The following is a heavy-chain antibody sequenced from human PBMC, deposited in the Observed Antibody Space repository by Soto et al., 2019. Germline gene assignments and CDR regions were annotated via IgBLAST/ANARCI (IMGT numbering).Heavy chain of an antibody. CDR1: GGTFSSYA. D-gene: IGHD2-8*02. J-gene: IGHJ6*02. V-gene: IGHV1-69*01. CDR3: ASGIEVVYAIRCYYYGMDV. CDR2: SIPIFGTA. Sequence: QVQLVQSGAEVKKPGSSVKVSCKASGGTFSSYAISWVRQAPGQGLEWMGGSIPIFGTANYAQKFQGRVTITADESTSPAYMELSRLRSEDTAVYYCASGIEVVYAIRCYYYGMDVWGQGTTVTVSS.